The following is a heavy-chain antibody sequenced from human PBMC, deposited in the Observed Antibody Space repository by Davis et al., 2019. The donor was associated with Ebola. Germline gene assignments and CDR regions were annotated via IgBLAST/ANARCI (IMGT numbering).Heavy chain of an antibody. V-gene: IGHV3-7*01. CDR2: IKQDGSEK. J-gene: IGHJ4*02. D-gene: IGHD1-26*01. CDR3: ASVVVGATIH. CDR1: GFTFSSYW. Sequence: GESLKISCAASGFTFSSYWMSWVRQAPGKGLEWVANIKQDGSEKYYVDSVKGRFTISRDNAKNSLYLQMNSLRAEDTAVCYCASVVVGATIHWGQGTLVTVSS.